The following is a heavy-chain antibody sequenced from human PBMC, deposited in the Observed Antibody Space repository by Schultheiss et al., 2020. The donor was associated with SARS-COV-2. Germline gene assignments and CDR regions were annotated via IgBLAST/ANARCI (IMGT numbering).Heavy chain of an antibody. CDR2: IYYSGST. CDR1: GGSISNYY. CDR3: ARGQTGHMPFDY. V-gene: IGHV4-59*01. Sequence: SETLSLTCTVSGGSISNYYWTWIRQPPGKGLEWIGYIYYSGSTNYNPSLKSRVTISVDTSKNQFSLKLSSVTAADTAVYYCARGQTGHMPFDYWGQGTLVTVSS. D-gene: IGHD7-27*01. J-gene: IGHJ4*02.